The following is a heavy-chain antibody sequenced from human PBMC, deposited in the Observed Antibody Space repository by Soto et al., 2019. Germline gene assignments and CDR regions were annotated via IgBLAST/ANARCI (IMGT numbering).Heavy chain of an antibody. CDR1: GFTFSTYS. CDR2: ISSAGSFI. Sequence: EVQLVESGGGLVKPGGSLRLSCAASGFTFSTYSMNWVRQAPGKGLQWVSSISSAGSFIYYADSVKGRFTISRDNAKNSLYLQMNSLRAEDTAVYYCAKGDDFWSDYLPYFDHWGQGTLVTVSS. J-gene: IGHJ4*02. V-gene: IGHV3-21*01. D-gene: IGHD3-3*01. CDR3: AKGDDFWSDYLPYFDH.